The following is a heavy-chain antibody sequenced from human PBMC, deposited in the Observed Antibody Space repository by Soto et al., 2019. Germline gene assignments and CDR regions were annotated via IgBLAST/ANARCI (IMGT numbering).Heavy chain of an antibody. V-gene: IGHV4-39*01. CDR1: GGSISSGAYY. Sequence: SETLSLTCTVSGGSISSGAYYWSWIRQHPGKGLGSIANIYYDGNTYYNPSLKSRVTISFDTSKNQFSLELNSVTAADTAVYYCARLIMVGHGSGTYSKSLWGQGPLVTVSS. CDR2: IYYDGNT. J-gene: IGHJ4*02. D-gene: IGHD3-10*01. CDR3: ARLIMVGHGSGTYSKSL.